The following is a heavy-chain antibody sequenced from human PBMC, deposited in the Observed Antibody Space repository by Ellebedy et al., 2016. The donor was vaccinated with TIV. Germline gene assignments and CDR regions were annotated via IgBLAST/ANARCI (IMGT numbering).Heavy chain of an antibody. J-gene: IGHJ6*02. V-gene: IGHV4-39*01. Sequence: MPSETLSLTCTVSGGSISSSSDYWGWIRQPPGKGLEWIGSIYYSGSTYYNPSLKSRVTISVDTSKTQFSLKLSSVTAADTAVYYCARLNGGWYLYYGMDVWGQGTTVTVSS. CDR1: GGSISSSSDY. D-gene: IGHD6-19*01. CDR2: IYYSGST. CDR3: ARLNGGWYLYYGMDV.